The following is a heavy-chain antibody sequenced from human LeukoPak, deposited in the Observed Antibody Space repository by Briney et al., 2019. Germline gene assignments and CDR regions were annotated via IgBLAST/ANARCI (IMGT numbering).Heavy chain of an antibody. CDR3: ARSSYSSSSSV. Sequence: GGSLRLSCAVSGFTFSGFWMSWSRQAPGKGLEWVASINSDGSEGYYADVVKGRFTISRDNAKNSLYLQINSLRAEDTAVHCCARSSYSSSSSVWGQGTMVTVSS. CDR2: INSDGSEG. D-gene: IGHD6-6*01. CDR1: GFTFSGFW. J-gene: IGHJ3*01. V-gene: IGHV3-7*03.